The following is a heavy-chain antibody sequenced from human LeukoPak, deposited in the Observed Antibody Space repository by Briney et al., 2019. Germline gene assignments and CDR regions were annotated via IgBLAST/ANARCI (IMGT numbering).Heavy chain of an antibody. CDR1: GFTFSTYA. V-gene: IGHV3-7*01. CDR2: IKQDGSEK. CDR3: ARGGKAAAGTLSGY. D-gene: IGHD6-13*01. J-gene: IGHJ4*02. Sequence: PGGSLRLSCAASGFTFSTYALHWVRQAPGKGLEWVANIKQDGSEKYYVDSVKGRFTISRDNAKNSLYLQMNSLRAEDTAVYYRARGGKAAAGTLSGYWGQGTLVTVSS.